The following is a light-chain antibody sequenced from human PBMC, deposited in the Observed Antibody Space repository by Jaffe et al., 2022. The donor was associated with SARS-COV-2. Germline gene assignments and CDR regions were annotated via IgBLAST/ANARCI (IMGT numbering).Light chain of an antibody. CDR2: DAS. V-gene: IGKV3-20*01. J-gene: IGKJ4*01. Sequence: EVVLTQSPDTLCLSPGERVTLSCRASQSVSSYLAWYQQKPGQAPRLLIYDASSRATGIPDRFSGSGSGTDFTLTISRLEPEDFAVYYCQQYGDSPLTFGGGTKVEIK. CDR1: QSVSSY. CDR3: QQYGDSPLT.